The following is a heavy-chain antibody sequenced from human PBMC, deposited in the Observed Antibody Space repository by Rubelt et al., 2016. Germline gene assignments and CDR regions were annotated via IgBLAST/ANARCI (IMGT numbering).Heavy chain of an antibody. D-gene: IGHD6-13*01. V-gene: IGHV4-31*02. Sequence: GYIYYSGSTYYNPSLKSRVTISVDTSKNQFSLKLSSVTAADTAVYYCARKAGTEDYYYYYYMDVWGKGTTVTVSS. CDR3: ARKAGTEDYYYYYYMDV. CDR2: IYYSGST. J-gene: IGHJ6*03.